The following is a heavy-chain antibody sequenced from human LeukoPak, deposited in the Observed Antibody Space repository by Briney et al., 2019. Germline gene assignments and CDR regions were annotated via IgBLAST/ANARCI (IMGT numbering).Heavy chain of an antibody. D-gene: IGHD3-22*01. Sequence: GGSLRLSCAASGFTFSSYAIHWVRQAPGKGLEYVSAISTNGGSTYYANSVKGRFTISRDNSKNTLYLQMGSLRAEDMAVYYCARGDSMIVVVKGFDYWGQGTLVTVSS. CDR2: ISTNGGST. CDR1: GFTFSSYA. V-gene: IGHV3-64*01. CDR3: ARGDSMIVVVKGFDY. J-gene: IGHJ4*02.